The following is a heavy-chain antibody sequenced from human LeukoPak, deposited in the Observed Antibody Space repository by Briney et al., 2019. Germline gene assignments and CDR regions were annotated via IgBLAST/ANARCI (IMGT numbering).Heavy chain of an antibody. CDR1: GYTFTGYY. CDR3: ANVYSNYWEWEY. D-gene: IGHD1-26*01. CDR2: NNPNSGGT. V-gene: IGHV1-2*02. J-gene: IGHJ4*02. Sequence: ASVKVSCKASGYTFTGYYLHWVRQAPGQGLEWMGWNNPNSGGTNYAQKFQGRVTMTRDTSISTAYMELYSLTSDDTAVYCCANVYSNYWEWEYWGQGTLVTVSS.